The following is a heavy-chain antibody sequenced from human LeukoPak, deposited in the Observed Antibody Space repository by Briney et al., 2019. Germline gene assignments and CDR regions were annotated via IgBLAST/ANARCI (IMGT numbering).Heavy chain of an antibody. D-gene: IGHD6-13*01. CDR2: IYYSGSI. V-gene: IGHV4-39*01. Sequence: SETLSLTCTVSGGSLSNSNYYWGWIRQPPGKGLEWIGNIYYSGSIYYNPSLKSRVTISVDTSKNQFSLMLSSVTAADTAVYYCARGNRKGKTAAGIVDWGQGTLVTVSS. CDR1: GGSLSNSNYY. CDR3: ARGNRKGKTAAGIVD. J-gene: IGHJ4*02.